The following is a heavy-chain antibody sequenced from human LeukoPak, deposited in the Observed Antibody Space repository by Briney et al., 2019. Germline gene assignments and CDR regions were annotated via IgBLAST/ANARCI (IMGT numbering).Heavy chain of an antibody. D-gene: IGHD2-2*01. Sequence: PSETLSLTCAVYGGSFSGYYWSWIRQPPGKGLEWIGEINHSGSTNYNPSLKSRVTISVDTSKNQFSLKLSSVTAADTAVYYCARGRASWDIVVVPAGWSWFDPRGQGTLVTVSS. CDR2: INHSGST. J-gene: IGHJ5*02. V-gene: IGHV4-34*01. CDR3: ARGRASWDIVVVPAGWSWFDP. CDR1: GGSFSGYY.